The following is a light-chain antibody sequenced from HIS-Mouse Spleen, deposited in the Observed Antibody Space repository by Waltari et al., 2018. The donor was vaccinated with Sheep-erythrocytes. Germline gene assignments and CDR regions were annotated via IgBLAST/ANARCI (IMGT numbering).Light chain of an antibody. Sequence: QSVLTQPPSASGTPGQRVTISCSGSSSNIGSNTVNWYQQLPGTAPKLLIYSNNQRPSGVPDRCSGSKSGTSASLAISGLQSEDEADYYCAAWDDSLNGVVFGGGTK. J-gene: IGLJ2*01. CDR2: SNN. V-gene: IGLV1-44*01. CDR3: AAWDDSLNGVV. CDR1: SSNIGSNT.